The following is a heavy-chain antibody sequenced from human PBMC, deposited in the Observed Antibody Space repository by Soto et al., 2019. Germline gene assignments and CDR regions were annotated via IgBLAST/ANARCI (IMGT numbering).Heavy chain of an antibody. CDR3: ARETLADSSGYSFDY. J-gene: IGHJ4*02. CDR1: GDSITSSSHY. Sequence: SETLSLTCTVSGDSITSSSHYWGWIRQPPGKGLECIANIYHDVNTYYNPSLKSRVAISLDTSKNQFSLRLNSVTAADTAVYNCARETLADSSGYSFDYWGQGTLVT. CDR2: IYHDVNT. D-gene: IGHD3-22*01. V-gene: IGHV4-39*02.